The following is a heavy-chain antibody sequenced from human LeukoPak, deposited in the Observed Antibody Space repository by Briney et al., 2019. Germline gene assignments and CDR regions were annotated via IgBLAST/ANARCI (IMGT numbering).Heavy chain of an antibody. D-gene: IGHD3-22*01. CDR3: ARDSNFYDVSHDKAEDF. J-gene: IGHJ4*02. V-gene: IGHV4-61*02. CDR2: VFRSGST. Sequence: SETLSLTCTVTGDSISRGTYYWTWVRQPAGKGLEWIDRVFRSGSTYYNPSLKSRVTISIDTSNNQFSLHLRSVTAADTAVYYCARDSNFYDVSHDKAEDFWGQGTLVTVSS. CDR1: GDSISRGTYY.